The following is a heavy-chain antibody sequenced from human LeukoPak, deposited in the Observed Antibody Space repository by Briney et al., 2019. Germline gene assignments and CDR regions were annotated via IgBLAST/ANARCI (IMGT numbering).Heavy chain of an antibody. D-gene: IGHD1-26*01. CDR1: RYTFTTYG. Sequence: ASVKVSCKASRYTFTTYGISWVRQAPRHRLEWRGWISAYNGNTNYAKKLQGRVTMTPDTSTSTAYMELRSLRSDDTAVYYCARAPPSYSGSYYFDYWGQGTLVTVSS. J-gene: IGHJ4*02. CDR3: ARAPPSYSGSYYFDY. CDR2: ISAYNGNT. V-gene: IGHV1-18*01.